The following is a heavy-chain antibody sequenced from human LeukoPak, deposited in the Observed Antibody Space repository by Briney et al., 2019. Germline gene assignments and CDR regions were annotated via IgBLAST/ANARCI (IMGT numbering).Heavy chain of an antibody. V-gene: IGHV1-2*02. CDR1: GYTFTGYY. Sequence: ASVKVSCKASGYTFTGYYMHWVRQAPGQGLEWMGWINPNSGGTNYAQKFQGRVTMTRDTSISTAYMELSSLRSEDTAVYYCAREMPIRYFDWLQNWFDPWGQGTLVTVSS. CDR2: INPNSGGT. J-gene: IGHJ5*02. CDR3: AREMPIRYFDWLQNWFDP. D-gene: IGHD3-9*01.